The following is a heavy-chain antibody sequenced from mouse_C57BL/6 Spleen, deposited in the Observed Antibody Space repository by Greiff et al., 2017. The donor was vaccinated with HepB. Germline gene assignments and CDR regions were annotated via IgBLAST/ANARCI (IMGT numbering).Heavy chain of an antibody. V-gene: IGHV1-62-2*01. CDR2: FYPGSGSI. CDR1: GYTFTEYT. D-gene: IGHD2-1*01. J-gene: IGHJ4*01. CDR3: ARHEIYYGNSLLSMDY. Sequence: QVQLKESGAELVKPGASVKLSCKASGYTFTEYTIHWVKQRSGQGLEWIGWFYPGSGSIKYNEKFKDKATLTADKSSSTVYMELSRLTSEDSAVYYCARHEIYYGNSLLSMDYWGQGTSVTVSS.